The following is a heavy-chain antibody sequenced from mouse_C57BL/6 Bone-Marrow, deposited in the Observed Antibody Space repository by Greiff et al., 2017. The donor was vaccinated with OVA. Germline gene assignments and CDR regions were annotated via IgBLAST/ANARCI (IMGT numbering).Heavy chain of an antibody. CDR2: IDPSDSYT. Sequence: QVQLQQSGAELMKPGASVKLSCKATGYTFTGYWIEWVKQRPGHGLEWIGEIDPSDSYTNYNQKFKGKATLTVDTSSSTAYMQLSSLTSEDSAVYYCARYYYSYYFDYWGQGTTLTVSS. CDR1: GYTFTGYW. D-gene: IGHD1-1*01. V-gene: IGHV1-50*01. CDR3: ARYYYSYYFDY. J-gene: IGHJ2*01.